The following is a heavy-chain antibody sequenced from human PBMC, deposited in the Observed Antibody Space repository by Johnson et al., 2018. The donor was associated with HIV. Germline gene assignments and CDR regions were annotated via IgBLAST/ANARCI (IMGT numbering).Heavy chain of an antibody. V-gene: IGHV3-7*04. CDR1: GFTFSSYW. D-gene: IGHD5-18*01. J-gene: IGHJ3*02. Sequence: VQLVESGGGLVQPGGSLRLSCAASGFTFSSYWMSWVRQAPGKGLEWVANIKQDGSEKYYVDSVKGRFTISRDNAKNSLYLQMNRLRAEDTAVYYCARGDTAMGYDAFDIWGQGTMFTVSS. CDR2: IKQDGSEK. CDR3: ARGDTAMGYDAFDI.